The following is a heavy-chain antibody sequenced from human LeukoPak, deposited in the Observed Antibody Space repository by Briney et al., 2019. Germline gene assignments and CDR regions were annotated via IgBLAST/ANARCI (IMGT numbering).Heavy chain of an antibody. CDR1: VFTFSSYG. J-gene: IGHJ4*02. CDR2: ISGSGGST. Sequence: GGSLRLSFAASVFTFSSYGMSWVRQAPGKGLEGVSAISGSGGSTYYADSLKGRFTISRDNSKNTPYLQMNSLRAEDTVVYYCAKDTRSRRRIGTDIVVVPAALFVYWGQGTLVTVSS. CDR3: AKDTRSRRRIGTDIVVVPAALFVY. V-gene: IGHV3-23*01. D-gene: IGHD2-2*01.